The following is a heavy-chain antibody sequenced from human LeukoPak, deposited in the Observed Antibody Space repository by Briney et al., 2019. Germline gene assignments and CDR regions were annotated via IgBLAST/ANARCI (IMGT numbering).Heavy chain of an antibody. CDR2: MNPNSGNT. D-gene: IGHD2-2*01. CDR3: ARAVPKCSSTSCFIDY. Sequence: ASVKVSCKASGYTFTSYDNNWVRQATGQGLEWMGWMNPNSGNTGYAQKFQGRVTMTRNTSISTAYMELSSLRSEDTAVYYCARAVPKCSSTSCFIDYWGRGTLVTVSS. V-gene: IGHV1-8*01. CDR1: GYTFTSYD. J-gene: IGHJ4*02.